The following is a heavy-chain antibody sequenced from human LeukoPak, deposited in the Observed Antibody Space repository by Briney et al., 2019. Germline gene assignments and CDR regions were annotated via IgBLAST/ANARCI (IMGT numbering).Heavy chain of an antibody. D-gene: IGHD6-6*01. CDR1: GGSISSSSYY. Sequence: SETLSLTRTVSGGSISSSSYYWGWIRQPPGKGLEWIGTIFYSGTTYYNPSLNSRVTISVDTSKNQFSLKPTSVTAADTAVYYCARHLSSITARWGPASSLAYWGQGTLVTVSS. V-gene: IGHV4-39*01. J-gene: IGHJ4*02. CDR3: ARHLSSITARWGPASSLAY. CDR2: IFYSGTT.